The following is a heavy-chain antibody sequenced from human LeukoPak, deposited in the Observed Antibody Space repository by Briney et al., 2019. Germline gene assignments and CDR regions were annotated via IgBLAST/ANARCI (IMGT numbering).Heavy chain of an antibody. CDR1: GFTFSSGY. D-gene: IGHD2-21*01. CDR3: AIYSGGGVY. CDR2: ISSDGSNT. J-gene: IGHJ4*02. Sequence: PGGSLRLSCAVSGFTFSSGYMHWVRQPPGKGPVWVSRISSDGSNTIYADSVKGRFTISRDDARNTLYLQMNSLRDADTAVYYCAIYSGGGVYWGQGTLVTVSS. V-gene: IGHV3-74*01.